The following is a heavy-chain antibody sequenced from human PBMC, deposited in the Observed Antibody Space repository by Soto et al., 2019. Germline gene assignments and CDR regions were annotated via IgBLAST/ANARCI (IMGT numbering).Heavy chain of an antibody. CDR3: ARHSGPGSARTGRVYYYGMDV. D-gene: IGHD6-6*01. CDR1: GGSISSSSYY. CDR2: IYYSGST. J-gene: IGHJ6*02. V-gene: IGHV4-39*01. Sequence: ETLSLTCTVSGGSISSSSYYWGWIRQPPGKGLQWNGNIYYSGSTYYTPSLKSRVTISVDTSKNEFSLKLSSVTAADTAVYYCARHSGPGSARTGRVYYYGMDVWGQGTTVTVSS.